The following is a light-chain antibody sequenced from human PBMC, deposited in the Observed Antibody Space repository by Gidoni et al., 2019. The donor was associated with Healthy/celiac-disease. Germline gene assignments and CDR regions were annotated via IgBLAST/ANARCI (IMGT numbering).Light chain of an antibody. Sequence: SYALTQPPSVSVSPGQTARITCSGDALPKQYAYWYQQKPGQAPVLVIYKDSERPSGIPERFSGSSSGTTGTLTISGVQAEDEADYYCQSADSSGTYVFGTGTKVTVL. J-gene: IGLJ1*01. CDR2: KDS. CDR3: QSADSSGTYV. CDR1: ALPKQY. V-gene: IGLV3-25*03.